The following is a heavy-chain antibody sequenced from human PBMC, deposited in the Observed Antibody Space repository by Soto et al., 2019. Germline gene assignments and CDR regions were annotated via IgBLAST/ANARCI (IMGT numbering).Heavy chain of an antibody. CDR2: IYPGDSDT. J-gene: IGHJ6*02. D-gene: IGHD5-18*01. CDR1: GYSFTSYW. V-gene: IGHV5-51*01. Sequence: GESLKISCKGSGYSFTSYWIGWVRQMPGKGLEWMGIIYPGDSDTRYSPSFQGQVTISADKSISTAYLQWSSLKASDTAMYYCARQLGGYSYGDYYYYGMDVWGQGTTVTVSS. CDR3: ARQLGGYSYGDYYYYGMDV.